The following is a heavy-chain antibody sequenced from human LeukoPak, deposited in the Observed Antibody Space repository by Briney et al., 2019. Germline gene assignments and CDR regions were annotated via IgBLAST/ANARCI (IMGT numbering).Heavy chain of an antibody. Sequence: ASVKVSCKASGYTFTSYGISWVRQAPGQGLGWMGWISAYNGNTNYAQKLQGRVTMTTDTSTSTAYMELRSLRSDDTAVYYCARDDKYDFWSGYLGNWFDPWGRGTLVTVSS. V-gene: IGHV1-18*01. CDR1: GYTFTSYG. D-gene: IGHD3-3*01. CDR3: ARDDKYDFWSGYLGNWFDP. CDR2: ISAYNGNT. J-gene: IGHJ5*02.